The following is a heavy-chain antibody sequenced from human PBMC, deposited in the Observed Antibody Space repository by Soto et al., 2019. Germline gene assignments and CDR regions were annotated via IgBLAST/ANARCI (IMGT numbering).Heavy chain of an antibody. CDR3: ARGAYSSDAFDI. CDR2: IIPIFGTV. D-gene: IGHD4-4*01. J-gene: IGHJ3*02. CDR1: EGTFRNYA. V-gene: IGHV1-69*06. Sequence: QVQLVQSGAEVKKPGSSVKVSCKASEGTFRNYAINWVRQAPGQGLEWMGGIIPIFGTVNYAQNFQGRVTIMAVKSTSTAYMELSNLRSEDTAVYFCARGAYSSDAFDIWGQGTMVTVSS.